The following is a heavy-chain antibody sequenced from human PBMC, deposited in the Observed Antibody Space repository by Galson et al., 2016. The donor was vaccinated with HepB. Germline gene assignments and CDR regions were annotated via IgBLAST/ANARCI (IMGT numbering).Heavy chain of an antibody. CDR2: IWSGAIKK. D-gene: IGHD3-22*01. J-gene: IGHJ5*02. V-gene: IGHV3-33*01. CDR3: ARVSYYDSSGYYGWFDP. CDR1: GFSFSTYA. Sequence: SLRLSCAGSGFSFSTYAVHWVHQTPGKGLEWVAVIWSGAIKKYYADSVEGRFTISRDNAKDSLYLQMNSLRAEDSALYYCARVSYYDSSGYYGWFDPWGQGTLVTVSS.